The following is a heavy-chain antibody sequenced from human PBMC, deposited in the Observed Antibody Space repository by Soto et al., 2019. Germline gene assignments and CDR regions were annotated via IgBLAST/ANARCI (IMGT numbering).Heavy chain of an antibody. D-gene: IGHD2-2*01. CDR2: IIPIFGTA. CDR1: GGTFSSYA. V-gene: IGHV1-69*13. J-gene: IGHJ4*02. Sequence: SVKVSCKASGGTFSSYAISWVRQAPGQGLEWMGGIIPIFGTANYAQKFQGRVTITADESTSTAYMERSSLRSEDTAVYYCARADIVVVPAARRASSSYYFDYWGQGTLVTVS. CDR3: ARADIVVVPAARRASSSYYFDY.